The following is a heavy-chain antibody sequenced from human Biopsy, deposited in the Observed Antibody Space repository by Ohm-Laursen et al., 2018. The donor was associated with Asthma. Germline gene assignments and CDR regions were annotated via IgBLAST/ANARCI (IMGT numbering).Heavy chain of an antibody. CDR2: IATDGSNK. V-gene: IGHV3-64D*08. J-gene: IGHJ4*02. D-gene: IGHD2-21*01. CDR1: GFTFSSYS. CDR3: VKDNSAGYYYFDD. Sequence: GSLRLSCAASGFTFSSYSMHWVRQAPGRGPEYVSFIATDGSNKFYADSVKGRFTVSRDNSKHTLYLHMTGLRADDTGVYYCVKDNSAGYYYFDDWGQGAQVTVSS.